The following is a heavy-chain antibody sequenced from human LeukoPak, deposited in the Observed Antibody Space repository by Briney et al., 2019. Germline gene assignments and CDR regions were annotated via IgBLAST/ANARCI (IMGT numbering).Heavy chain of an antibody. D-gene: IGHD2-2*02. V-gene: IGHV4-39*07. J-gene: IGHJ4*02. CDR3: ACIVVVPAAIFDY. CDR2: IYYTGST. Sequence: SETLSLTCTVSGGSLNSGRYYWGWIRQSPGKGLEWIGSIYYTGSTYYNPSLKSRVTISVDTSKNQFSLKLSSVTAADTAVYYCACIVVVPAAIFDYWGQGTLVTVSS. CDR1: GGSLNSGRYY.